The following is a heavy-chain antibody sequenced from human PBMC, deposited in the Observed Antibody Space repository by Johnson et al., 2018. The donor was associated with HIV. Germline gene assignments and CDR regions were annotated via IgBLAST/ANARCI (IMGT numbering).Heavy chain of an antibody. Sequence: QVQLVESGGGVVQPGRSLRLSCAASGFTFSSYAMHWVRQAPGKGLEWVAVISYDGSNKYYADSVKGRFTISRDNSKNTLYLQMNSLRAEDTAVYYCAKDRGAARAFDAFYIWGQGTMVTVSS. J-gene: IGHJ3*02. V-gene: IGHV3-30-3*01. CDR3: AKDRGAARAFDAFYI. CDR1: GFTFSSYA. D-gene: IGHD6-6*01. CDR2: ISYDGSNK.